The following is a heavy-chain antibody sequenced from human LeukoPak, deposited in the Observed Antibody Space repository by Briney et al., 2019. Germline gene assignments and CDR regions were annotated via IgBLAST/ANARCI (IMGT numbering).Heavy chain of an antibody. CDR2: IYYSGST. CDR3: ARESRVVVPAAIDY. Sequence: SQTLSLTCTVSGGSISSGGYYWSSIRQHPGKGLEWIGYIYYSGSTYYNPSLKSRVTISVDTSKNQFSLKLSSVTAADTAVYYCARESRVVVPAAIDYWGQGTLVTVSS. V-gene: IGHV4-31*03. J-gene: IGHJ4*02. CDR1: GGSISSGGYY. D-gene: IGHD2-2*01.